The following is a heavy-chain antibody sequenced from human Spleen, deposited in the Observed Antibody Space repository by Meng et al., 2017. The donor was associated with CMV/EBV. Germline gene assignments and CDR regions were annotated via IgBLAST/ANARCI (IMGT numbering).Heavy chain of an antibody. Sequence: GGSLRLSCAASGFTFSSYGMHWVRQAPGKGLEWVAVIWYDGSNKYYADSVKGRFTISRDNSKNTLYLQMNSLRADDTAVYYCTREFLPSDYGDYPDYWGLGTLVTVSS. CDR3: TREFLPSDYGDYPDY. J-gene: IGHJ4*02. V-gene: IGHV3-33*01. CDR1: GFTFSSYG. CDR2: IWYDGSNK. D-gene: IGHD4-17*01.